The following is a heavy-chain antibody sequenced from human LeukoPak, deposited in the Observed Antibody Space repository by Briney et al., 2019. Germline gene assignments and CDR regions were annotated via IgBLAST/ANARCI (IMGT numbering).Heavy chain of an antibody. CDR2: INHSGST. CDR3: ARGDDTNFDY. CDR1: GESFSSYY. J-gene: IGHJ4*02. D-gene: IGHD3-22*01. V-gene: IGHV4-34*01. Sequence: SETLSLTCAVYGESFSSYYWSWIRQPPGKGLEWIGEINHSGSTNYNPSLKSRVTISVDTSKNQFSLKLSSVTAADTAVYYCARGDDTNFDYWGQGTLVTVSS.